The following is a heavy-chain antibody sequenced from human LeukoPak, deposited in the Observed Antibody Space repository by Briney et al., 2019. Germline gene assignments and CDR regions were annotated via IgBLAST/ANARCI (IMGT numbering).Heavy chain of an antibody. CDR1: GFTFSSYW. Sequence: PGGSLRLSCAAAGFTFSSYWMTWVRQAPGKGLEWVANIKEDGSEMYYVDSVSGRFTISRDNAKNSLFLHMNSLRAEDTAIYYCARDPVITAAGYFDYWGQGALVTVSS. D-gene: IGHD6-13*01. CDR2: IKEDGSEM. V-gene: IGHV3-7*01. J-gene: IGHJ4*02. CDR3: ARDPVITAAGYFDY.